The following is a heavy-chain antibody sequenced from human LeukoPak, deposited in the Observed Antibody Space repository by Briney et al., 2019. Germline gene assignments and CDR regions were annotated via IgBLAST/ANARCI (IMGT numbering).Heavy chain of an antibody. CDR3: AREHSGYGS. D-gene: IGHD5-12*01. V-gene: IGHV1-69*04. J-gene: IGHJ5*02. Sequence: SVKVSCKASGGTFNSYAISWVRQAPGQGLEWMGRIIPMSDIAKYAQRFQDKVTITAVKSTSTAYLELTSLRSEDTAVYYCAREHSGYGSWGQGTLLTVSS. CDR1: GGTFNSYA. CDR2: IIPMSDIA.